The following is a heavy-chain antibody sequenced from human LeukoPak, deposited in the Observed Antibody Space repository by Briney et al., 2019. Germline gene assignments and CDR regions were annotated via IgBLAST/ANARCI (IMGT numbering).Heavy chain of an antibody. J-gene: IGHJ4*02. CDR3: ARVDSGTYYMPFDY. V-gene: IGHV4-59*01. D-gene: IGHD1-26*01. CDR1: GGSLIPYY. Sequence: SETLSLTCTVSGGSLIPYYWSWIRQPPGKGLEWIGYIYHSGTTNYSPPLKGRATLSVDTSKNQISLRLSSVTAADTAVYFCARVDSGTYYMPFDYWGQGSLVIVSS. CDR2: IYHSGTT.